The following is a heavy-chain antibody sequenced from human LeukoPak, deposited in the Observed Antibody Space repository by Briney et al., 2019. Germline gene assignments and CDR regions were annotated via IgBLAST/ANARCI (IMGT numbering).Heavy chain of an antibody. V-gene: IGHV3-21*01. CDR1: GFTFSSYS. J-gene: IGHJ4*02. Sequence: GGSLRLSCAASGFTFSSYSMNWVRQAPGKGLEWVSSISSSSSYIYYADSVKGRFTISRDNAKNSLYLQMNSLRAEDTAVYYCARAWAVAAPFDYWGQGTLVTVSS. CDR3: ARAWAVAAPFDY. D-gene: IGHD6-19*01. CDR2: ISSSSSYI.